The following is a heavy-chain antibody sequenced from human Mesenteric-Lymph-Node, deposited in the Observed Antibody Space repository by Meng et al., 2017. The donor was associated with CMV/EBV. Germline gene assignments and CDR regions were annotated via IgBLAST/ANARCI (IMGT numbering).Heavy chain of an antibody. V-gene: IGHV3-48*04. CDR2: ITSSSETI. D-gene: IGHD2-2*01. CDR1: GFTFSSYS. J-gene: IGHJ5*02. CDR3: ARDLQLST. Sequence: ESLKISCAASGFTFSSYSMSWVRQAPGKGLEWVSSITSSSETIYYADSVKGRFTILRDNAKNSLHLQMNSLRADDTAVYYCARDLQLSTWGQGTLVTVSS.